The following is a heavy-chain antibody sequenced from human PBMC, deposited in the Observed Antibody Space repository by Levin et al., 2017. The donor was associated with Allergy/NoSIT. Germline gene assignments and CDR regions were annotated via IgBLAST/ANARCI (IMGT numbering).Heavy chain of an antibody. D-gene: IGHD1-1*01. CDR2: ISGGSGTT. V-gene: IGHV3-23*01. CDR1: GFSARTRG. J-gene: IGHJ5*02. CDR3: ARWNGYGDA. Sequence: PGGSLRLSCAASGFSARTRGITWVRQAPGKGLEWVSGISGGSGTTHYADSVKGRFTVSSDDSNNTVHLHRNSLRAEDTARYYCARWNGYGDAWGQGILVIVSS.